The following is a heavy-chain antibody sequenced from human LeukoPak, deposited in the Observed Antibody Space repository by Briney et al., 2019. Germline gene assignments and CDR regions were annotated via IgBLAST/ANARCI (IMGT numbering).Heavy chain of an antibody. D-gene: IGHD3-22*01. CDR2: IIGIGGRT. CDR3: ARDRLYYSDSSDYSSTNWFDP. CDR1: GFLVDDYG. V-gene: IGHV3-20*04. J-gene: IGHJ5*02. Sequence: PGRSLRLSCAASGFLVDDYGVSWVRLAARKGLECVSVIIGIGGRTVYADSEKGRITIYRDNAKTSLYLKMNSLRAEDTALYYCARDRLYYSDSSDYSSTNWFDPWGQGTLVTVSS.